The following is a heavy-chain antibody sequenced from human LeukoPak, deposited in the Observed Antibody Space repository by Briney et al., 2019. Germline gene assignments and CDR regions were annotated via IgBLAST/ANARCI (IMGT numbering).Heavy chain of an antibody. D-gene: IGHD3-22*01. J-gene: IGHJ4*02. CDR2: IYYSGST. Sequence: SETLSLTCTVSGGSISSSSYYWGWIRQPPGKGLEWIGSIYYSGSTYYNPSLKSRVTISVDTSKNQFSLKLSSVTAADTAVYYCARDRISSSGHLDYWGQGTLVTVSS. CDR3: ARDRISSSGHLDY. V-gene: IGHV4-39*07. CDR1: GGSISSSSYY.